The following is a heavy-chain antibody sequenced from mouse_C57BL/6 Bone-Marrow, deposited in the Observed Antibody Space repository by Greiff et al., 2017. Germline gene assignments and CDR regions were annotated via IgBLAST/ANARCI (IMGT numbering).Heavy chain of an antibody. V-gene: IGHV5-4*01. D-gene: IGHD1-1*01. CDR2: ISDGGSYT. J-gene: IGHJ4*01. CDR3: TREGLRGAMDY. Sequence: EVNLVESGGGLVKPGGSLKLSCAASGFTFSSYAMSWVRQTPEKRLEWVATISDGGSYTYYPDTVKGRFTISRDNAKNNLYLQMSHLKSEDTAMYYCTREGLRGAMDYWGQGTSVTVSS. CDR1: GFTFSSYA.